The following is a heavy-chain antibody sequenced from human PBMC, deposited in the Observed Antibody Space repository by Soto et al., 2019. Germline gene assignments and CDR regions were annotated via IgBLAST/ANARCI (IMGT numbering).Heavy chain of an antibody. D-gene: IGHD6-13*01. CDR1: GASVSDGSDF. CDR2: LSYGGST. Sequence: SETLSLTCAVSGASVSDGSDFWSWIRQPPGKGLEWLGYLSYGGSTRYNPSLKSRVTTSSDTSKNQFSLRLFSVTAADTALYYCARATGYSSTWYDSWGQGQLVTVSS. CDR3: ARATGYSSTWYDS. J-gene: IGHJ5*01. V-gene: IGHV4-61*01.